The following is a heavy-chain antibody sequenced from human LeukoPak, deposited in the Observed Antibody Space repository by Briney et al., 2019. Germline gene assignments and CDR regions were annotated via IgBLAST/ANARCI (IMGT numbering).Heavy chain of an antibody. D-gene: IGHD4-17*01. Sequence: GGSLRLSCEPSGFTFSSYGMHWVRQAPGKGLEWVSAISGSGGSTYYADSVKGRFTISRDNSKNTLYLQMNSLRAEDTAVYYCAKREKGTTGRFFDYWGQGTLVTVSS. J-gene: IGHJ4*02. CDR1: GFTFSSYG. V-gene: IGHV3-23*01. CDR3: AKREKGTTGRFFDY. CDR2: ISGSGGST.